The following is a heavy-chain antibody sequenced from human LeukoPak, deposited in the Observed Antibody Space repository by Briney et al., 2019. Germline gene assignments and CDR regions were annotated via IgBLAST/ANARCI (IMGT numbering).Heavy chain of an antibody. CDR1: GGSIGSYY. J-gene: IGHJ4*02. CDR3: ARYVVYGSGKYYFDY. V-gene: IGHV4-39*01. CDR2: INYSGST. Sequence: SETLSLTCTVSGGSIGSYYWSWIRQPPGKGLEWIASINYSGSTYYNPSLKSRVTISVDTSENQFSLKLSSVTAADTAVYYCARYVVYGSGKYYFDYWGQGTLVTVSS. D-gene: IGHD3-10*01.